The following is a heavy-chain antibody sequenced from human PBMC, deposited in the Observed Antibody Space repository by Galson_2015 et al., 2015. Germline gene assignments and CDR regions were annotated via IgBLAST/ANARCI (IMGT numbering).Heavy chain of an antibody. CDR2: IYYSGST. CDR1: GGSISSSSYY. J-gene: IGHJ5*02. CDR3: ARHGFLEAKDQAVARRVGWFDP. D-gene: IGHD3-3*01. V-gene: IGHV4-39*01. Sequence: ETLSLTCSVSGGSISSSSYYWGWIRQPPGKGLEWIGSIYYSGSTYHNPSLKSRVTISVDTSKNQFSLKLSSVTAADTAVYYCARHGFLEAKDQAVARRVGWFDPWGQGTLVTVSS.